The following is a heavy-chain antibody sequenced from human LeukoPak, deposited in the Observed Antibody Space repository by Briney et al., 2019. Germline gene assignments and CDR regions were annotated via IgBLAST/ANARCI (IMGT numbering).Heavy chain of an antibody. V-gene: IGHV3-7*03. D-gene: IGHD3-22*01. CDR1: GFTFSVYW. CDR3: AKSSYYDSSGFYREYYFDY. Sequence: GGSLRLSCAASGFTFSVYWMSWVRQAPGKGLEWVANIKQDGSEKYYVDSVKGRFTISRDNAKNSLYLQMNSLRAEDTAVYYCAKSSYYDSSGFYREYYFDYWGQGTLVTVSS. J-gene: IGHJ4*02. CDR2: IKQDGSEK.